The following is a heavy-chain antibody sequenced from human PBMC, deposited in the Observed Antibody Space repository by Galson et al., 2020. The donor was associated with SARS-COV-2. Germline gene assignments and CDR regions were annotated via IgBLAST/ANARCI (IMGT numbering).Heavy chain of an antibody. CDR3: ARGRSSMTVSLFEY. D-gene: IGHD3-22*01. CDR2: TYYRSYRSRWFD. V-gene: IGHV6-1*01. J-gene: IGHJ4*02. CDR1: GDSISNNNAA. Sequence: SQTLSLTCAISGDSISNNNAAWNWIRQSPSRGLEWLGRTYYRSYRSRWFDDYALSVKSRMTVTSDTSKNHISLHLNSVTAEDTAIYYCARGRSSMTVSLFEYWGQGSLVTVSS.